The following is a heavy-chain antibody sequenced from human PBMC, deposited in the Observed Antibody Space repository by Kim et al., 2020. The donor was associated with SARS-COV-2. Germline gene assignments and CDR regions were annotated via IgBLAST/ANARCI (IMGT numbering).Heavy chain of an antibody. V-gene: IGHV4-39*01. J-gene: IGHJ4*02. CDR2: IYYSGST. D-gene: IGHD6-19*01. CDR3: ATTNRRWLAHSNDY. CDR1: GGSISSSSYY. Sequence: SETLSLTCTVSGGSISSSSYYWGWIRQPPGKGLEWIGSIYYSGSTYYNPSLKSRVTISVDTSKNQFSLKLSSVTAADTAVYYCATTNRRWLAHSNDYWGQGTLVTVSS.